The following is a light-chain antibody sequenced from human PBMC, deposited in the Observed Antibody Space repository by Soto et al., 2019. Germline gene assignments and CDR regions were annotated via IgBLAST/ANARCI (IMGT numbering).Light chain of an antibody. Sequence: EIVMTQSPATLSVSPGGRATLSCRASESVNRILAWYQQRPGQSPRLLLYGASTRATGTPARFSGSGSGTEFTLTITSLQSDDFALYFCQHYNNWPLTFGGGTKVEIK. CDR2: GAS. CDR1: ESVNRI. CDR3: QHYNNWPLT. V-gene: IGKV3-15*01. J-gene: IGKJ4*01.